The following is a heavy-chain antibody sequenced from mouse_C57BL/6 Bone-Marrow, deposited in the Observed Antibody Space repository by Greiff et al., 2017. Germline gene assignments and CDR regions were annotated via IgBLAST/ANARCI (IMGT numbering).Heavy chain of an antibody. CDR1: GFTFSSYG. CDR2: ISSGGSYT. Sequence: EVKLMESGGDLVKPGGSLKLSCAASGFTFSSYGMSWVRQTPDKRLEWVATISSGGSYTYYPDSVKGRFTISRDNAKNTLYLQMSSLKSEDTAMYYCARGRVERYAMDYWGQGTSVTVSS. V-gene: IGHV5-6*02. CDR3: ARGRVERYAMDY. J-gene: IGHJ4*01. D-gene: IGHD1-1*01.